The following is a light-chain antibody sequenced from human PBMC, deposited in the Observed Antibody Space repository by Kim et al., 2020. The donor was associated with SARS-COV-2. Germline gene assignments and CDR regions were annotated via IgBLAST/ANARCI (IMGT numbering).Light chain of an antibody. V-gene: IGLV3-1*01. J-gene: IGLJ2*01. CDR3: QAWDSSTAV. Sequence: VSPGQPASSTCSGDKLVDQYACWYQQKPGQSPVLVIYQDIKRPSGIPERFSGSNSGNTATLTISGTQAMDEADYYCQAWDSSTAVFGGGTQLTVL. CDR1: KLVDQY. CDR2: QDI.